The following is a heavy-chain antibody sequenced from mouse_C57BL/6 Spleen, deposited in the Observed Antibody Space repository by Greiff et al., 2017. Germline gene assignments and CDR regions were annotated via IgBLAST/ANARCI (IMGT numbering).Heavy chain of an antibody. CDR1: GYTFTSHW. V-gene: IGHV1-56*01. D-gene: IGHD1-1*01. J-gene: IGHJ3*01. CDR2: IFPGSGST. CDR3: ERSYGSNSLFAY. Sequence: QVQLQQSGPELVRPGASVKISCKAPGYTFTSHWMQWVRQRPGQGLEWIGEIFPGSGSTYYNEKFKGKATLTVDTSSSTAYMQLSSLTSGDSAVYFCERSYGSNSLFAYWGQGTLVTVSA.